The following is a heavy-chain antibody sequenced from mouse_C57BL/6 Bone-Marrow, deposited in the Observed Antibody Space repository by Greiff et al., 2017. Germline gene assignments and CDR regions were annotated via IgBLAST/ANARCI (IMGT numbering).Heavy chain of an antibody. CDR3: ASPPGQLRVAY. Sequence: VQLQQSGAELVKPGASVKLSCKASGYTFTSYGISWVKQRTGQGLEWIGDGYPSSGNTYYNEKFKGKATLTVDKSSSTAYMQLRSLTAEDSAVYFCASPPGQLRVAYWGQGTLVTVSA. J-gene: IGHJ3*01. CDR1: GYTFTSYG. CDR2: GYPSSGNT. D-gene: IGHD3-2*02. V-gene: IGHV1-81*01.